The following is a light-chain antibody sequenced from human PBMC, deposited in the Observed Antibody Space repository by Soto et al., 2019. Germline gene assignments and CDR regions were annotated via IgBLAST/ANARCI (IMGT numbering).Light chain of an antibody. V-gene: IGLV2-14*01. CDR2: DVS. CDR1: SSDVGGYNY. CDR3: SSYTSSSTLGV. J-gene: IGLJ1*01. Sequence: QSLLTLPASVSRSPGQSITISCTGTSSDVGGYNYVSWYQQHPGKARKLMIYDVSNRPSGVSNRFSGSKSGNTASLTISGLQAEDEADYYCSSYTSSSTLGVFGTGTKVTVL.